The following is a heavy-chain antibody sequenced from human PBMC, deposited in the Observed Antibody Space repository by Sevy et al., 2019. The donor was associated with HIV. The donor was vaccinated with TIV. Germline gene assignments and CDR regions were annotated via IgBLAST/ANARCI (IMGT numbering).Heavy chain of an antibody. V-gene: IGHV4-4*07. CDR2: VYASSST. D-gene: IGHD6-13*01. Sequence: SETLSLTCTVSGGSISGYYWSWIRQSAGKGLEWIGRVYASSSTNYNPSLRSRVTISVDTSSNQFSLNLHSVTAADTAVYYCAREDFGSSWLYYYMDVWRKGTPVTVSS. CDR1: GGSISGYY. CDR3: AREDFGSSWLYYYMDV. J-gene: IGHJ6*03.